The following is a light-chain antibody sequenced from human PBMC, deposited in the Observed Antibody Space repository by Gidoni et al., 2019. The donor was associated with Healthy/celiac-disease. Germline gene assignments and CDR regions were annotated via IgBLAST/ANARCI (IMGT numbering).Light chain of an antibody. Sequence: SSELTQDPAVSVALGQTVRITCQGASLRSFYASWYPQKPGQAPVLVLYGKNNRPSGIPDRFSGSSSGNTASLTITGAQAEDEADYYCNSRDSSGNRGFGGGTKLTVL. CDR1: SLRSFY. CDR3: NSRDSSGNRG. J-gene: IGLJ2*01. CDR2: GKN. V-gene: IGLV3-19*01.